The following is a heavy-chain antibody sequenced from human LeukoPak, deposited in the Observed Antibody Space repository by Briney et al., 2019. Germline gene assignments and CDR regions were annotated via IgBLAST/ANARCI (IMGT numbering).Heavy chain of an antibody. V-gene: IGHV3-23*01. J-gene: IGHJ5*02. CDR1: GFTFSSYA. D-gene: IGHD3-22*01. CDR2: ISGSGGST. Sequence: PGGSLRPSCAASGFTFSSYAMSWVRQPPGKGLEWVSAISGSGGSTYYADSVKGRFTISRDNSKNTLYLQMNSLRAEDTAVYYCAKDPYYYDSSGPWGQGTLVTVSS. CDR3: AKDPYYYDSSGP.